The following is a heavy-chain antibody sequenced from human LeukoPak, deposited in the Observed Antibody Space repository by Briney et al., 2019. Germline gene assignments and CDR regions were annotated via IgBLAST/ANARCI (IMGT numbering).Heavy chain of an antibody. D-gene: IGHD3-22*01. CDR3: AADDDSSGYYS. J-gene: IGHJ4*02. CDR2: IVVGSGNT. V-gene: IGHV1-58*01. Sequence: WIGWIVVGSGNTNYAQKFQERVTITRDMSTSTAYMELSSLRSEDTAVYYCAADDDSSGYYSWGQGTLVTVSS.